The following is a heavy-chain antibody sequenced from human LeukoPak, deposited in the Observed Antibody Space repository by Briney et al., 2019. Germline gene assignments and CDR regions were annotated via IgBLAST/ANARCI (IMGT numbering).Heavy chain of an antibody. V-gene: IGHV4-4*07. CDR2: THTSGST. J-gene: IGHJ4*02. Sequence: SETLPLTCTVSGGSISNYYWSWIRQPAGKGLEWIGRTHTSGSTNYSPSLKSRVTISGDTSENQFSLKLTSVTAADTAVYYCAGVRTEAVDYWGQGTLVTVSS. CDR1: GGSISNYY. D-gene: IGHD1-1*01. CDR3: AGVRTEAVDY.